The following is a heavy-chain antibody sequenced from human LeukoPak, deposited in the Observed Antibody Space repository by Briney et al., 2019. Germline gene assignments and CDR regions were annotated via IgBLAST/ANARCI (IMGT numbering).Heavy chain of an antibody. D-gene: IGHD7-27*01. CDR1: GFTFSSNA. CDR3: AKGGATENWGCFEL. J-gene: IGHJ1*01. CDR2: ISDEGSNK. Sequence: PGRSLRLSCTASGFTFSSNAMHWVRQAPGKGLEWVAAISDEGSNKYYADSMKGRFTISRDSSKNTVYLEMNSLRVDDTAVYYCAKGGATENWGCFELGGQGTLVTVSS. V-gene: IGHV3-30*04.